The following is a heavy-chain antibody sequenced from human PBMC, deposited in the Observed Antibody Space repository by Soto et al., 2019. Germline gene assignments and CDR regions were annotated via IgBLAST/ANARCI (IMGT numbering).Heavy chain of an antibody. CDR3: ARSTYYYDSSGNYGEADY. V-gene: IGHV1-18*01. CDR1: GYTFTSYG. CDR2: ISAYNGNT. Sequence: ASVKVSCKASGYTFTSYGISWVRQAPGQGLEWMGWISAYNGNTNYAQKLQGRVTMTTDTSTSTAYMELRSLRSDDTAVYYCARSTYYYDSSGNYGEADYWGQGTLVTAPQ. D-gene: IGHD3-22*01. J-gene: IGHJ4*02.